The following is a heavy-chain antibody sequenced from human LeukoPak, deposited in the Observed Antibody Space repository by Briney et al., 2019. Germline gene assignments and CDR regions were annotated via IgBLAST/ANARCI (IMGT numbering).Heavy chain of an antibody. J-gene: IGHJ4*02. CDR1: GDSISNTNFY. V-gene: IGHV4-39*01. Sequence: PSETLSLTCTVPGDSISNTNFYWGWIRQPPGKGLEWIGSISYSGSSYYNPSLKSRVTISVDTSKNQFSLELTSATAADTAVYYCTRGGELMNFWGQGTLVTVSS. CDR3: TRGGELMNF. D-gene: IGHD1-26*01. CDR2: ISYSGSS.